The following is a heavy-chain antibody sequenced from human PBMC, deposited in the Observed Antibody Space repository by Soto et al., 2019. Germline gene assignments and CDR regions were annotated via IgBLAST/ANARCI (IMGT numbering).Heavy chain of an antibody. CDR2: ISYDGSNK. J-gene: IGHJ4*02. CDR1: GFTFSSYA. Sequence: GGSLRLSCAASGFTFSSYAMHWVRQAPGKGLEWVAVISYDGSNKYYADSVKGRFTISRDNSKNTLYLQMNSLRAEDTAVYYCARLFRESLDYWGQGTLVTVS. V-gene: IGHV3-30-3*01. CDR3: ARLFRESLDY.